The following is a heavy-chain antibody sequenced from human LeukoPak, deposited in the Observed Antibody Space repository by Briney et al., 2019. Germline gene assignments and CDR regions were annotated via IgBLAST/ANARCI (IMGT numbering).Heavy chain of an antibody. J-gene: IGHJ4*02. D-gene: IGHD3-9*01. CDR3: ARAPSAYYDILTGYYIGYFDY. Sequence: LPGGSLRLSCAASGFTFSSYAMHWVRQAPGKGLEWVAVISYDGSNKYYADSVKGRFTISRDNSKNTLYLQMNSLRAEDTAVYYCARAPSAYYDILTGYYIGYFDYWGQRTLVTVSS. CDR1: GFTFSSYA. V-gene: IGHV3-30*04. CDR2: ISYDGSNK.